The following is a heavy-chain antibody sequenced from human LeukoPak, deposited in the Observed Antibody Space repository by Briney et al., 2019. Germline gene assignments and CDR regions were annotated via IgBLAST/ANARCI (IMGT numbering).Heavy chain of an antibody. V-gene: IGHV3-30-3*01. Sequence: GGSLRLSCAASGFTFSHYSMHWVRQAPGKGLEWVAVMSYDGNNKYYTDSVKGRFTVSRDNSKNTLYLQMNSLRVEDMAVYYCARDRALYSSSPRHFDYWGQGTLVTVSS. D-gene: IGHD6-13*01. CDR1: GFTFSHYS. CDR3: ARDRALYSSSPRHFDY. CDR2: MSYDGNNK. J-gene: IGHJ4*02.